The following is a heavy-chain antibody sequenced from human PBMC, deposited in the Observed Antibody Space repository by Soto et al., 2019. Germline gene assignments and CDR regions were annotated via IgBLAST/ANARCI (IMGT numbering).Heavy chain of an antibody. Sequence: ASVKVSCKASGGTFSSYTISWVRQAPGQGLEWMGRIIPILGIANYAQKFQGRVTITADKSTSTAYMELSSLRSEDTAVYYCASSRLTGYYNVWFDPWGQGTLVTVSS. CDR1: GGTFSSYT. CDR2: IIPILGIA. D-gene: IGHD3-9*01. V-gene: IGHV1-69*02. CDR3: ASSRLTGYYNVWFDP. J-gene: IGHJ5*02.